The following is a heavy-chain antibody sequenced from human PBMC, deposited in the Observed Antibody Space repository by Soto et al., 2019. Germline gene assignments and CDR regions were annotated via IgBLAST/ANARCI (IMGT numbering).Heavy chain of an antibody. CDR1: GFTFSNYA. V-gene: IGHV3-23*01. D-gene: IGHD4-17*01. CDR3: AKVPLSLRFYDY. Sequence: GVLRLSCAASGFTFSNYARHWVRQAPGKGLEWVSGITGSAGNTYYADSVKGRFTISRDNSKNTLYLQTNSLRADDTAIYYCAKVPLSLRFYDYWGQGTLVTVSS. CDR2: ITGSAGNT. J-gene: IGHJ4*02.